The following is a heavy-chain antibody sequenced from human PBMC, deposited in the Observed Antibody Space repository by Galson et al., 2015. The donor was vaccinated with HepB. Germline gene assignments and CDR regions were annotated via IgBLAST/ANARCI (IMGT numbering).Heavy chain of an antibody. CDR1: GFTFSSYS. CDR3: AIERGAVWYEGNDC. J-gene: IGHJ4*02. Sequence: SLRLSCAAAGFTFSSYSIHWVRQAPGTGLERVAIISHDGRNKYYAYSVKGRFTIARDNSRNTLYLQMNGLRSDDTAVYHCAIERGAVWYEGNDCWGQGTLVVVSS. D-gene: IGHD6-13*01. CDR2: ISHDGRNK. V-gene: IGHV3-30*04.